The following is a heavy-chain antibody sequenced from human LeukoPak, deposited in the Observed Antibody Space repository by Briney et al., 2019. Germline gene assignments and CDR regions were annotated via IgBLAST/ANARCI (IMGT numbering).Heavy chain of an antibody. CDR2: ISGSVRSI. D-gene: IGHD6-13*01. V-gene: IGHV3-48*01. Sequence: PGGSLRLSCAASGFTFGTYWMSWVRRAPGGGLESVSYISGSVRSISYADSVKGRFTVSRDNDKNSLYLQMNSLRAEDTAVYYCARGPMAAAGNFDSWGQGTLVTVSS. J-gene: IGHJ4*02. CDR3: ARGPMAAAGNFDS. CDR1: GFTFGTYW.